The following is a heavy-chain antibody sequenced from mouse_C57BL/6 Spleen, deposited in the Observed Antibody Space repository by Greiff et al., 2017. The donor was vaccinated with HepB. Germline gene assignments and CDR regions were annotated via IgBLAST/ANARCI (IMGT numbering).Heavy chain of an antibody. CDR2: IDPNSGGT. CDR3: AREGASPLGFAY. CDR1: GYTFTSYW. J-gene: IGHJ3*01. V-gene: IGHV1-72*01. Sequence: QVQLKQPGAELVKPGASVKLSCKASGYTFTSYWMHWVKQRPGRGLEWIGRIDPNSGGTKYNEKFKSKATLTVDKPSSTAYMQLSSLTSEDFAVYYCAREGASPLGFAYWGQGTLVTVSA. D-gene: IGHD6-1*01.